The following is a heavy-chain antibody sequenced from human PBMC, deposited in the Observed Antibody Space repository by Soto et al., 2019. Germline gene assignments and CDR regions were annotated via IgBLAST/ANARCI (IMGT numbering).Heavy chain of an antibody. V-gene: IGHV1-2*04. Sequence: ASVKVSCKASGYTFTGYYMHWVRQAPGQGLEWMGWINPNSGGTNYAQKFQGWVTMTRDTSISTAYMELSRLRSDDTAVYYCARGLTPITMVRGVIIKNDAFDIWGQGTMVTVSS. D-gene: IGHD3-10*01. J-gene: IGHJ3*02. CDR3: ARGLTPITMVRGVIIKNDAFDI. CDR1: GYTFTGYY. CDR2: INPNSGGT.